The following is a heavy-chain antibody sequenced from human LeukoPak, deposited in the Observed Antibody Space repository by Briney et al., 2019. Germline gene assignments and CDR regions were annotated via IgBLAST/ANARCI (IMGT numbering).Heavy chain of an antibody. D-gene: IGHD1-26*01. CDR3: ARDREWELADY. CDR2: ISSSSSYI. CDR1: GFTFSSYG. Sequence: GGSLRLSCAASGFTFSSYGMNWVRQAPGKGLEWVSSISSSSSYIYYADSVKGRFTISRDNAKNSLYLQMNSLRAEDTAVYYCARDREWELADYWGQGTLVTVSS. V-gene: IGHV3-21*01. J-gene: IGHJ4*02.